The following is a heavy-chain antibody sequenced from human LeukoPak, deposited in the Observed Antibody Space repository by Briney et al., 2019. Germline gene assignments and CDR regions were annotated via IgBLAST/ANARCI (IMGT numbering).Heavy chain of an antibody. V-gene: IGHV4-61*09. CDR3: AREGRGPYGSGNY. CDR1: GTSVTSGNYY. Sequence: PSETLSLTCTVSGTSVTSGNYYWSWIRQPAGKGPEWIGHIYTSGSTNYNPSLKSRVTISVDTSKTHFSLKLGSVTAADTAVYYCAREGRGPYGSGNYWGQGTLVTVSS. CDR2: IYTSGST. J-gene: IGHJ4*02. D-gene: IGHD3-10*01.